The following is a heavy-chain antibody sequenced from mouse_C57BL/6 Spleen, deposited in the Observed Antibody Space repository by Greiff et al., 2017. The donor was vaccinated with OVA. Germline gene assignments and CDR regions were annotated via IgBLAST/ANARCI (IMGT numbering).Heavy chain of an antibody. J-gene: IGHJ1*03. D-gene: IGHD2-5*01. CDR1: GYTFTSYW. CDR2: IDPSDSET. V-gene: IGHV1-52*01. CDR3: ARYEESNYDWYFDV. Sequence: QVQLQQPGAELVRPGSSVKLSCKASGYTFTSYWMHWVKQRPIQGLEWIGNIDPSDSETHYNQKFKDKATLTVDKSSSTAYMQLSSLTSEDSAVYYCARYEESNYDWYFDVWGTGTTVTVSS.